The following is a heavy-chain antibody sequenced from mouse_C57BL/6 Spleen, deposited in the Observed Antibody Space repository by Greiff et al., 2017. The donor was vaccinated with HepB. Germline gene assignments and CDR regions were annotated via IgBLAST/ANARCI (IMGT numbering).Heavy chain of an antibody. J-gene: IGHJ1*03. V-gene: IGHV1-52*01. CDR1: GYTFTSYW. D-gene: IGHD6-1*01. Sequence: VQLQQSGAELVRPGSSVKLSCKASGYTFTSYWMHWVKQRPIQGLEWIGNIDPSDSETHYNQKFKDKATLTVDKSSSTAYMQLSSLTSEDSAFYNCASATEGYFDVWGKGTTVTVSS. CDR3: ASATEGYFDV. CDR2: IDPSDSET.